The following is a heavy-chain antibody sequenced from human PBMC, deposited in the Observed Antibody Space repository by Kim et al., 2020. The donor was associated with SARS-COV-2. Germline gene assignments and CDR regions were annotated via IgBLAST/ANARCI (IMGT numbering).Heavy chain of an antibody. V-gene: IGHV4-34*01. D-gene: IGHD6-19*01. Sequence: SETLSLTCAVYGGSFSGYHWTWIRQSPGKGLEWIGVIHHDGTINYNPSLKSRVTLSVDTSQKQFSLRLTSVTAADAAVYYCARGWKEQWPPAHYWGRGTLDAVSS. CDR3: ARGWKEQWPPAHY. CDR1: GGSFSGYH. J-gene: IGHJ4*02. CDR2: IHHDGTI.